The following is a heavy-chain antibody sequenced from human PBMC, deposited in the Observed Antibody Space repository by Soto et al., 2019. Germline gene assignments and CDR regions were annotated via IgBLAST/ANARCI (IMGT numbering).Heavy chain of an antibody. CDR2: ISSSSSYT. V-gene: IGHV3-11*06. D-gene: IGHD6-13*01. Sequence: EVSLRLSCAACGFTFSDYYMSWIRQAPGKGLEWVSYISSSSSYTNYADSVKGRFTISRDNAKNSLYLQMNSLRAEDTAVYYCARDYKVEADGTDYYYGMDVCGQGTTVTV. CDR1: GFTFSDYY. J-gene: IGHJ6*01. CDR3: ARDYKVEADGTDYYYGMDV.